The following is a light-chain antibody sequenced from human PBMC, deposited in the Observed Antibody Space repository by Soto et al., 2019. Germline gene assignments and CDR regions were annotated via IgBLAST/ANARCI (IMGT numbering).Light chain of an antibody. Sequence: EIVLKQSPGTMSLSPGDRAALSCRASQSVSSSYLAWYQQKPGQAPRLLIYGASSRATGIPDRFSGSGSGTDFTLTISRLESEDFAVYYCQQYGSSPPLTFGGGTKVDIK. J-gene: IGKJ4*01. CDR3: QQYGSSPPLT. CDR2: GAS. V-gene: IGKV3-20*01. CDR1: QSVSSSY.